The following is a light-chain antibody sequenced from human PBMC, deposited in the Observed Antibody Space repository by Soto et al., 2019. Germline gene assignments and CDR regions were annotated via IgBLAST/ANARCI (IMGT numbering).Light chain of an antibody. J-gene: IGKJ1*01. CDR2: GAS. Sequence: EIVLTQSPGTLSLSPGERATLSCRASQSASSSFLAWYQQKPGQAPRLLIYGASNRATGIPDRFSGSGSGTDFTLTISRLEPEDFAVYYCQQYVTSPWAFGQGTKVAIE. CDR1: QSASSSF. V-gene: IGKV3-20*01. CDR3: QQYVTSPWA.